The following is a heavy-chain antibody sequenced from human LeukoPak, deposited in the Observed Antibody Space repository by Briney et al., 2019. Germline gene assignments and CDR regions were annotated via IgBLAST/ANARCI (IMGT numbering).Heavy chain of an antibody. V-gene: IGHV4-59*01. J-gene: IGHJ5*02. CDR3: AGGYYDVLTGLSWFDP. CDR2: IYYSGST. D-gene: IGHD3-9*01. Sequence: SETLSLTCTVSGGSISSYYWSWIRQPPGKGLEWIGYIYYSGSTNYNLSLKSRVTISVDTSKNQFSLKLRSVTAADTAVYYCAGGYYDVLTGLSWFDPWGQGTLVTVSS. CDR1: GGSISSYY.